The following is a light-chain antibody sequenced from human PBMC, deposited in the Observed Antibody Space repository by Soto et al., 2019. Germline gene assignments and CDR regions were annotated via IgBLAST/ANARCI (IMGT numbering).Light chain of an antibody. J-gene: IGKJ5*01. CDR1: QGISSY. Sequence: DIQLTQSPSFLAASVGDRVTITCRASQGISSYLAWYQQKAGKAPKLLIYAASTLQSGVPSRFSGSGSGTEFTLTISSLQPEDFATYYCQQLNSYPITFGQGTRLAIK. CDR2: AAS. V-gene: IGKV1-9*01. CDR3: QQLNSYPIT.